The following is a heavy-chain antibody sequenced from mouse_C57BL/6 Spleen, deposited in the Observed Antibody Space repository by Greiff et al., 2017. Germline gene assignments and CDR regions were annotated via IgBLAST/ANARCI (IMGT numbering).Heavy chain of an antibody. CDR1: GYSITSGYY. Sequence: VQLKESGPGLVKPSQSLSLTCSVTGYSITSGYYWNWIRQFPGNKLEWMGYISYDGSNNYNPSLKNRISITRDTSKNQFFLKLNSVTTEDTATYYCAREFYGYDYFDYWGQGTTLTVSS. CDR3: AREFYGYDYFDY. CDR2: ISYDGSN. D-gene: IGHD2-2*01. V-gene: IGHV3-6*01. J-gene: IGHJ2*01.